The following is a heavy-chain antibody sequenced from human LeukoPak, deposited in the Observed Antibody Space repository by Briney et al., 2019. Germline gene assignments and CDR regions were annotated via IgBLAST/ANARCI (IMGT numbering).Heavy chain of an antibody. CDR3: ARAPDGYNPYYLDY. J-gene: IGHJ4*02. D-gene: IGHD5-24*01. Sequence: GASLKTSRKGSGYSFTSYWTGWVRPLPGNGPEWMGITYPGDSDTRHSPSFQGQVTISADKSISTASLQWSSLKASDTAMYYCARAPDGYNPYYLDYWGQGTLVTVSS. V-gene: IGHV5-51*01. CDR1: GYSFTSYW. CDR2: TYPGDSDT.